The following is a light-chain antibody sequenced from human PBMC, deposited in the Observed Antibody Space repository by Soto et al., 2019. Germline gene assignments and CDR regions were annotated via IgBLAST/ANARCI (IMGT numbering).Light chain of an antibody. CDR3: QQYYSTPWT. J-gene: IGKJ1*01. CDR1: QSVLYSSNNKNY. CDR2: WAS. Sequence: DIVMTQSPDSLAVYLRERATINCKSSQSVLYSSNNKNYLAWYQQKPGRPPKLLIYWASTRESGVPDRFSGSGSGTDFTLTISSLQAEDVAVYYCQQYYSTPWTFGQGTKVEIK. V-gene: IGKV4-1*01.